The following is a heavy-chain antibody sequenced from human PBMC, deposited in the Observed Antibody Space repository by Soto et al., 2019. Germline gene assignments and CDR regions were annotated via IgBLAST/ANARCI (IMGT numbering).Heavy chain of an antibody. J-gene: IGHJ4*02. V-gene: IGHV1-18*01. CDR2: ISAYNGDT. Sequence: QVQLVQSGAELRKPGASVKVSCKASGYPFISYGFSWVRQAPGQGLEWLGWISAYNGDTKYEQKFQGRITMTTDTSTSTAYMELRSLKSDDAAVYYCARDVAPAAIPVPVDYWGQGTRVTVSS. CDR3: ARDVAPAAIPVPVDY. D-gene: IGHD2-2*01. CDR1: GYPFISYG.